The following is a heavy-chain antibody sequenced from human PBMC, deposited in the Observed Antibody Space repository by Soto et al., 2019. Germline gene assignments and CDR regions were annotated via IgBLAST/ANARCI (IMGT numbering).Heavy chain of an antibody. CDR1: GYTFINYY. CDR3: ARDLAAGDY. D-gene: IGHD6-13*01. V-gene: IGHV1-46*01. J-gene: IGHJ4*02. CDR2: FNPTSGST. Sequence: QVQLVQSGAEVKKPGASVKLSCKASGYTFINYYIHWVRQAPGQGLEWTGIFNPTSGSTNYAQKFRGRVTLTMDTYTRTVYMEVRSLRFDDTAVYYCARDLAAGDYWGQGTLVTVSS.